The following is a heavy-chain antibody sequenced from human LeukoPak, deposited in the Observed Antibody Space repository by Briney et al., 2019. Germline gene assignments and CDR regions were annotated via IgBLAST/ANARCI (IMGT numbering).Heavy chain of an antibody. CDR1: GGSFTNYA. CDR3: ARVKESAPVAAAIPYFFDR. CDR2: IVPMFTIS. D-gene: IGHD2-2*01. J-gene: IGHJ4*02. V-gene: IGHV1-69*13. Sequence: SVTASCKASGGSFTNYAVSWLRQAPGHGLEWMGAIVPMFTISDYAQKSRDRVTITADESTSTVYMDLRRLTYEDTAIYYCARVKESAPVAAAIPYFFDRWGQGTLVTVSS.